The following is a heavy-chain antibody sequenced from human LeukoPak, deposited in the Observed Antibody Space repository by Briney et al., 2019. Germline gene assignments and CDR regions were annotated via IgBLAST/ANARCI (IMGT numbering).Heavy chain of an antibody. D-gene: IGHD2-2*01. Sequence: GASVKVSCKASGYTFTGYYMHWVRQAPGQGLEWMGWINPNSGGTNYAQKFQGRVTMTRDTSISTAYMELSRLRSEDTAVYYCARGPRYCSSTSCYATYNWFDPWGQGTLVTVSS. V-gene: IGHV1-2*02. J-gene: IGHJ5*02. CDR2: INPNSGGT. CDR3: ARGPRYCSSTSCYATYNWFDP. CDR1: GYTFTGYY.